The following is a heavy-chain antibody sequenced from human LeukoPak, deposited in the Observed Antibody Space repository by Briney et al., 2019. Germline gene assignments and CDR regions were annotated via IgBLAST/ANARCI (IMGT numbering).Heavy chain of an antibody. Sequence: PGGSLRLSCAASGFTFSSYEMYWVRQTPGKGLEWVSYISSSGSTIYYADSVKGRFTISRDNAKNSLYLQMNSLRAEDAAVYYCARVGIQLWLQDYYYGMDVWGKGTTVTVSS. V-gene: IGHV3-48*03. CDR3: ARVGIQLWLQDYYYGMDV. CDR2: ISSSGSTI. CDR1: GFTFSSYE. J-gene: IGHJ6*04. D-gene: IGHD5-18*01.